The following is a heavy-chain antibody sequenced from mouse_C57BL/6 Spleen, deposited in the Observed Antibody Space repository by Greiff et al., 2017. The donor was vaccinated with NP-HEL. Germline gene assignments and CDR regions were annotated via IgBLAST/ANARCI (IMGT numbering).Heavy chain of an antibody. V-gene: IGHV1-80*01. D-gene: IGHD2-4*01. CDR3: ARDDYDGGNYAMDY. CDR1: GYAFSSYW. Sequence: VQLQQSGAELVKPGASVKISCKASGYAFSSYWMNWVKQRPGKGLEWIGQIYPGDGDTNYNGKFTGKATLTADKSSRTAYMQLSSLTSEDSAVYFCARDDYDGGNYAMDYWGQGTSVTVSS. J-gene: IGHJ4*01. CDR2: IYPGDGDT.